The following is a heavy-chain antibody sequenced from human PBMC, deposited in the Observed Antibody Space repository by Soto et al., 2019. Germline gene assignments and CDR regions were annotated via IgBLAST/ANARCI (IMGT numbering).Heavy chain of an antibody. CDR2: ISGHNGAT. J-gene: IGHJ4*02. CDR3: ARDLYPLAYYFDY. CDR1: GYNFVNHG. Sequence: SSVKVSCSTSGYNFVNHGISWVRHAPGRGLEWLGWISGHNGATKYGKRLQGRVTMTIDTSTTTAYMELRSLRSDDTAVYYCARDLYPLAYYFDYWGQGTLVTVSS. V-gene: IGHV1-18*04.